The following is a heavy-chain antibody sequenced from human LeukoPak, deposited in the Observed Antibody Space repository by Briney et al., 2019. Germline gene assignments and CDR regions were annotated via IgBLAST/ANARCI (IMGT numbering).Heavy chain of an antibody. CDR2: ISAYNGHT. CDR3: ARDCYYYDSSGYCRFDY. Sequence: ASVKVSCKASGYTFTNYGISWVRQAPGQGLEWMGWISAYNGHTNYAQNLQGRVTMTTDTSTSTAYMELRSLRSDDTAVYYCARDCYYYDSSGYCRFDYWGQGTLVTVSS. J-gene: IGHJ4*02. V-gene: IGHV1-18*04. D-gene: IGHD3-22*01. CDR1: GYTFTNYG.